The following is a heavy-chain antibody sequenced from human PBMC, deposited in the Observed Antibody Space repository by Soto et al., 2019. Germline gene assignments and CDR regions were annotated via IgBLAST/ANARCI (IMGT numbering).Heavy chain of an antibody. V-gene: IGHV3-23*01. D-gene: IGHD6-19*01. J-gene: IGHJ6*02. CDR2: IVGSGGTT. CDR1: GFTFSSYV. CDR3: AKDRSSGFYRPFIDGMDV. Sequence: EVQLLESGGGLVQPGGSLRLSCTASGFTFSSYVMSWVRQAPGRGLEWVSIIVGSGGTTYYVDSVKGRFTVSSDNSKNTLYLQMGSLRAEDTAVYYCAKDRSSGFYRPFIDGMDVWGQGATVTVSS.